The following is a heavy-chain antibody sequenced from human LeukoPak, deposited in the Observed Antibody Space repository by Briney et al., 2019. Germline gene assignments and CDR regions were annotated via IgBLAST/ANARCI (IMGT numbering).Heavy chain of an antibody. CDR3: ARQVAPDAFDI. J-gene: IGHJ3*02. V-gene: IGHV4-39*07. CDR2: IYYSGST. Sequence: SETLSLTCTVSGGSISSSSYYWGWIRQPPGKGLEWIGSIYYSGSTYYNPSLKSRVTISVDTSKNQFSLKLSSVTAADTAVYYCARQVAPDAFDIWGQGTMVTVSS. CDR1: GGSISSSSYY.